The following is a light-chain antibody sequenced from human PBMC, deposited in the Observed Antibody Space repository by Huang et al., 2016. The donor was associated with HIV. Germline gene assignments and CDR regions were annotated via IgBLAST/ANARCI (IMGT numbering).Light chain of an antibody. V-gene: IGKV3-15*01. CDR2: AAS. Sequence: VMMSQSPATLAASPWERVTLSCGASQRVNTNLAWYQQKPGQPPRLLIYAASTRATGVPARFAGSGSWTEFTLTIDSLQSDDFAVYYCQQYNKWPPEYTFGQGTRLEIK. J-gene: IGKJ2*01. CDR1: QRVNTN. CDR3: QQYNKWPPEYT.